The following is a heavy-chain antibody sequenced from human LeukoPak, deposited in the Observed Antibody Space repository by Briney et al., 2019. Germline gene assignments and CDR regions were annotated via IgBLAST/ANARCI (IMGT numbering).Heavy chain of an antibody. V-gene: IGHV3-30*04. D-gene: IGHD3/OR15-3a*01. CDR2: ISYHGSNQ. CDR1: GFTFSSYS. Sequence: GGSLRLSCAASGFTFSSYSMHWVRQAPGKGLEWLTLISYHGSNQEYTDSVKRRFTISRDNSKNTLCLQMNSLKTEDTAVYFCARSPERLGPRYLDAWGQGRLATVSS. CDR3: ARSPERLGPRYLDA. J-gene: IGHJ4*02.